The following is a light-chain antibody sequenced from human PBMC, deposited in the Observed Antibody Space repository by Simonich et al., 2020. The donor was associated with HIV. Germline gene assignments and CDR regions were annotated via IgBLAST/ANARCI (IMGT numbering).Light chain of an antibody. CDR3: QQYGSSPT. CDR2: DAS. Sequence: EIVLTQSPGTLSLSPGERATLSCRASQSVSSSYLAWYQQKPGLAPRLLVIDASSRATFIPDRVSGSGSGTDFTLTISRLEPEDFAVYYCQQYGSSPTFGQGTKVEIK. CDR1: QSVSSSY. J-gene: IGKJ1*01. V-gene: IGKV3D-20*01.